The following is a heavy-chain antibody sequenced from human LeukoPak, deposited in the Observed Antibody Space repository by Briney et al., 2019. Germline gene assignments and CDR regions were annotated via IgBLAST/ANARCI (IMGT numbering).Heavy chain of an antibody. J-gene: IGHJ5*02. V-gene: IGHV3-7*01. CDR1: GFTFSSYW. CDR3: AREGTYGDYVSNWSDP. Sequence: GGSLRLSCAASGFTFSSYWMSWVRQAPGKGLEWVANIKQDGSEKYYVDSVKGRFTISRDNAKNSLYLQMNSPRAEDTAVYYCAREGTYGDYVSNWSDPWGQGTLVTVSS. D-gene: IGHD4-17*01. CDR2: IKQDGSEK.